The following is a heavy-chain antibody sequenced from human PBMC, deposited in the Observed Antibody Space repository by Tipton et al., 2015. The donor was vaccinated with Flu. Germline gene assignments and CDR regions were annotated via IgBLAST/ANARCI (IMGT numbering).Heavy chain of an antibody. J-gene: IGHJ4*02. CDR2: INHSGST. CDR3: ARVGSAAAGTN. Sequence: TLSLTCAVYGGSFSGYYWSWIRQPPGKGPEWIGEINHSGSTNYNPSLKSRVTISVDTSKNQFSLKLSSVTAADTAVYYCARVGSAAAGTNWGQGTLVTVSS. CDR1: GGSFSGYY. V-gene: IGHV4-34*01. D-gene: IGHD6-13*01.